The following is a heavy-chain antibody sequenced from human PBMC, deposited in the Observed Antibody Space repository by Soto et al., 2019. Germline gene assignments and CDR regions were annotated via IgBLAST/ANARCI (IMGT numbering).Heavy chain of an antibody. J-gene: IGHJ6*02. CDR3: AREMYYYDSSGSRLPDYYYGMDV. CDR1: GFTFSSYG. V-gene: IGHV3-33*01. Sequence: GGSLRLSCAASGFTFSSYGMHWVRQAPGKGLEWVAVIWYDGSNKYYADSVKGRFTISRDNSKNTLYLQMNSLRAEDTAVYYCAREMYYYDSSGSRLPDYYYGMDVWGQGTTVTVSS. D-gene: IGHD3-22*01. CDR2: IWYDGSNK.